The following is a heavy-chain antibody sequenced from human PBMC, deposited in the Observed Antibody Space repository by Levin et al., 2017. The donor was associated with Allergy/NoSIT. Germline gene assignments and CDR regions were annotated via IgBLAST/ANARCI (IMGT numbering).Heavy chain of an antibody. D-gene: IGHD5-12*01. CDR3: ATYSGYDGGYYFDY. V-gene: IGHV4-59*01. CDR1: GASTSNYY. CDR2: VYYSGTT. J-gene: IGHJ4*02. Sequence: SETLSLTCTVSGASTSNYYWSWIRQPPGKGLEWIGYVYYSGTTNYNPSLKSRVTISLDTSKNQSSLKLNSVTAADTAVYYCATYSGYDGGYYFDYWGQGTLITVSS.